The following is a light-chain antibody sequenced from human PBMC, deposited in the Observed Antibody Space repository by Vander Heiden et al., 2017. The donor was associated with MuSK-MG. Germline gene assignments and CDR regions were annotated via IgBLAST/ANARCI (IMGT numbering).Light chain of an antibody. CDR3: NARDNSGNHHCV. J-gene: IGLJ1*01. CDR1: SLRSYY. Sequence: SSELTQDPAVSVALGQTVRITCQGDSLRSYYASWYQQKPGQAPVLVIYGKNNRTSGIPDRFAGSSSGNTASLTITGAQAEDEADYYCNARDNSGNHHCVFGTGTKVTVL. CDR2: GKN. V-gene: IGLV3-19*01.